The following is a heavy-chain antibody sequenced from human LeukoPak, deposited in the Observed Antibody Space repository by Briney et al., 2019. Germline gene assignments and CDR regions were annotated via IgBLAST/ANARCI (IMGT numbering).Heavy chain of an antibody. CDR1: GYTFTSYG. D-gene: IGHD6-19*01. CDR3: ARDSGIAVAGTEAFDI. CDR2: ISAYNGNT. Sequence: ASVKVSCKASGYTFTSYGVSWVRQAPGQGLERMGWISAYNGNTNYAQKLQGRVTMTTDTSTSTAYMELRSLRSDDTAVYYCARDSGIAVAGTEAFDIWGQGTMVTVSS. J-gene: IGHJ3*02. V-gene: IGHV1-18*01.